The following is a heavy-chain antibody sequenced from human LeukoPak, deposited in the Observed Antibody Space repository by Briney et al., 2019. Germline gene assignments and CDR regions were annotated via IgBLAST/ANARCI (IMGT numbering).Heavy chain of an antibody. CDR1: GFTFSNAW. D-gene: IGHD6-13*01. J-gene: IGHJ4*02. V-gene: IGHV3-15*01. CDR2: IKSKTDGGTT. Sequence: GGSLRLSCAASGFTFSNAWMSWVRQAPGKGLEWVGRIKSKTDGGTTDYAAPVKGRFTISRDDSKNTLYLQMNSLKTEDTAVYYCTTASQEQLDPYFDYWGQGTLVTVSS. CDR3: TTASQEQLDPYFDY.